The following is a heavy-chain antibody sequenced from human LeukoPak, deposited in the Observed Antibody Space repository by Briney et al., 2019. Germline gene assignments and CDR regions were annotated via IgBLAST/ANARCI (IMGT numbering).Heavy chain of an antibody. D-gene: IGHD5-24*01. V-gene: IGHV4-59*08. CDR3: ARRVATKPKYCFDY. Sequence: PSETLSLTCAVYGGSFSGYYWTWIRQPPGKGLEWIGYIYYSGNTNYNPSLKSRVTISLDTSKNQFSLKLSSVTAADTAVYYCARRVATKPKYCFDYWGQGSLVTVSS. CDR2: IYYSGNT. CDR1: GGSFSGYY. J-gene: IGHJ4*02.